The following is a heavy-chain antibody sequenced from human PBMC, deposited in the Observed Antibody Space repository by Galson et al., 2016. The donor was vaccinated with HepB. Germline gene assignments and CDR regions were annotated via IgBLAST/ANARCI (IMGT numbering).Heavy chain of an antibody. CDR2: IKEDGSGQ. D-gene: IGHD2-15*01. Sequence: SLRLSCAASGFTFSRSWLTWVRQAPGKGLEWVANIKEDGSGQFYVDSVKGRFTISSDNAKSSLYLSMNSLRAQDTAVYHCARDPAQRSCNGANCWGAFDIWGQGTMVTVSS. CDR1: GFTFSRSW. J-gene: IGHJ3*02. V-gene: IGHV3-7*01. CDR3: ARDPAQRSCNGANCWGAFDI.